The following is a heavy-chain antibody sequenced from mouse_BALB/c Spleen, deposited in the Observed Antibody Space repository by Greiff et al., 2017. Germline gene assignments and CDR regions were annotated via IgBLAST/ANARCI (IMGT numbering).Heavy chain of an antibody. CDR3: AREYYGSSYYFDY. J-gene: IGHJ2*01. CDR2: ISSGGGST. V-gene: IGHV5-12-1*01. D-gene: IGHD1-1*01. CDR1: GFAFSSYD. Sequence: EVKVVESGGGLVKPGGSLKLSCAASGFAFSSYDMSWVRQTPEKRLEWVAYISSGGGSTYYPDSVKGRFTISRDNAKNTLYLQMSSLKSEDTAMYYCAREYYGSSYYFDYWGQGTTLTVSS.